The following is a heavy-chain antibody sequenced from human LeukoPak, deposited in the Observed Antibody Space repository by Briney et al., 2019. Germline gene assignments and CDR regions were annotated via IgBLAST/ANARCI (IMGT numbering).Heavy chain of an antibody. Sequence: ASVKVSCKASGYTFTGYYMHWVRQAPGQGLEWMGWINPNSGGTNYAQKFQGRVTMTRDTSISTAYMELSRLRSDDTAVYYCARVMITFGGVADSVNAFDIWGQGTMVTVSS. CDR3: ARVMITFGGVADSVNAFDI. V-gene: IGHV1-2*02. CDR2: INPNSGGT. J-gene: IGHJ3*02. CDR1: GYTFTGYY. D-gene: IGHD3-16*01.